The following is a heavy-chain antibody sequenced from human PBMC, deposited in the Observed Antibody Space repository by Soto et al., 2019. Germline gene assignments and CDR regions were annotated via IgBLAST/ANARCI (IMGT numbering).Heavy chain of an antibody. CDR3: ASHDTYYYDSSGYYLGAFDI. CDR2: IIPILGIA. V-gene: IGHV1-69*02. CDR1: GGTFSSYT. Sequence: SVKVSCKASGGTFSSYTISWVRQAPGQGLEWMGRIIPILGIANYAQKFQGRVTITADKSTSTAYMELSSLRSEDTAVYYCASHDTYYYDSSGYYLGAFDIWGQGTMVTVSS. D-gene: IGHD3-22*01. J-gene: IGHJ3*02.